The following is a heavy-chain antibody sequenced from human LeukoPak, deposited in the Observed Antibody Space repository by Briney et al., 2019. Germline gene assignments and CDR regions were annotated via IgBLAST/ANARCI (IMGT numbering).Heavy chain of an antibody. CDR3: ARGSFHWLLD. J-gene: IGHJ4*02. Sequence: SETLSLTCTVSGDSISGSSFWWSWIRRPPGQGLGWIGNIYYSGTTNYNPSLESRVAISVDTSTNQFSLKLSSVTAADTAVYYCARGSFHWLLDWGQGTPVTVSS. CDR2: IYYSGTT. CDR1: GDSISGSSFW. D-gene: IGHD3-9*01. V-gene: IGHV4-39*07.